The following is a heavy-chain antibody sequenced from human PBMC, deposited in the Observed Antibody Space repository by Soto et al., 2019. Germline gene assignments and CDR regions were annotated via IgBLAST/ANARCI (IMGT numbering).Heavy chain of an antibody. Sequence: QVQLVESGGGVVQPGRSLRLSCAASGFTFSSYAMHWVRQAPGKGLEWVAVISYDGSNKYYADSVKGRFTISRDNSKNTLYLKMNSLRAEDTAVYYCARDQGPPGVGPLPFDYWGQGTLVTVSS. CDR2: ISYDGSNK. D-gene: IGHD1-26*01. J-gene: IGHJ4*02. CDR3: ARDQGPPGVGPLPFDY. CDR1: GFTFSSYA. V-gene: IGHV3-30-3*01.